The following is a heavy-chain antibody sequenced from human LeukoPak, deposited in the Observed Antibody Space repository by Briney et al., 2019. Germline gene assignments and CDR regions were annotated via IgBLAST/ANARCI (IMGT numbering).Heavy chain of an antibody. CDR3: AKDGPDGITIFGVVIIVRSYFDY. CDR1: GFTFISYA. Sequence: PGGSLRLSCAASGFTFISYAMSWVRQAPGKGLEWVSAISGSGGSTYYADSLKGRYTISRDNSKNTLYLQMNSLRDEDTAVYYCAKDGPDGITIFGVVIIVRSYFDYWGQGTLVTVSS. CDR2: ISGSGGST. D-gene: IGHD3-3*01. J-gene: IGHJ4*02. V-gene: IGHV3-23*01.